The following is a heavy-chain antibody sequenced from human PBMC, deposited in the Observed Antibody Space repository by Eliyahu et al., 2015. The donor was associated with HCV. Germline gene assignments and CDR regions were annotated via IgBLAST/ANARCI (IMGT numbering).Heavy chain of an antibody. D-gene: IGHD5-24*01. Sequence: QVQLHQWGAGLLKPSETLSLTCTLSGGSFXGYYWSWLRQFPGKGLEWIAEMKHGGNSNYTNCRPSLRNRVSISIDTSETQFSLSLSSVTVADTAVYYCARGYYGYSHSFDIWGQGTMVRVSS. CDR2: MKHGGNS. CDR1: GGSFXGYY. CDR3: ARGYYGYSHSFDI. V-gene: IGHV4-34*01. J-gene: IGHJ3*02.